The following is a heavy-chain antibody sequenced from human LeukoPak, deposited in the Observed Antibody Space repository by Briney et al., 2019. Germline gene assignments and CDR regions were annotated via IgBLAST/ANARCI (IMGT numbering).Heavy chain of an antibody. CDR1: GFAFYEYG. Sequence: GGSLRLSCAASGFAFYEYGMDWVRQAPGEGLEGVSGISWNSGVTDFADTVKGRFTISRDNAKNSLYLQMNSLRAEDTALYYCAKGPHDYGSPYYFDSWGQGTLVTVSS. D-gene: IGHD3-10*01. CDR3: AKGPHDYGSPYYFDS. CDR2: ISWNSGVT. J-gene: IGHJ4*02. V-gene: IGHV3-9*01.